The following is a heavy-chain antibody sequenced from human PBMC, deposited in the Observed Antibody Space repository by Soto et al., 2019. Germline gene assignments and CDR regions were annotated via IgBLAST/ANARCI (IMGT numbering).Heavy chain of an antibody. CDR2: INPDSGGT. Sequence: ASVKVSCKASGYTFSDYYIHWVRQAPGQGLEWMGWINPDSGGTKYAPKFQGGVTMTRDTSITTAYMELSRLRSGDTAVYYCAREPATAKPEGVDFWGQGTLVTVSS. D-gene: IGHD1-1*01. J-gene: IGHJ4*02. CDR1: GYTFSDYY. V-gene: IGHV1-2*02. CDR3: AREPATAKPEGVDF.